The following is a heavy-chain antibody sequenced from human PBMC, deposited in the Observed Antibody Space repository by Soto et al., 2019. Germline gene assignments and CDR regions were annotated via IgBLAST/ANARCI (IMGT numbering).Heavy chain of an antibody. D-gene: IGHD3-16*01. J-gene: IGHJ6*01. CDR2: IYYSGST. Sequence: SETLSLTCTVSGGSISSGGYYWSWIRQHPGKALEWIGYIYYSGSTYYNPSLKMRVTISVYTSKNQFSLKLSDVTAADTAAYYCAGHVNLRLGGTGFGCWGRGTMVA. V-gene: IGHV4-31*03. CDR1: GGSISSGGYY. CDR3: AGHVNLRLGGTGFGC.